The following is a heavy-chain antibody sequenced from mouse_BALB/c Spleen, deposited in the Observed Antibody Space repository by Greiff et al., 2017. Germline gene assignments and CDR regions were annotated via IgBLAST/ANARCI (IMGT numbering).Heavy chain of an antibody. Sequence: EVQVVESGGDLVKPGGSLKLSCAASGFTFSSYGMSWVRQTPDKRLEWVATISSGGSYTYYPDSVKGRFTISRDNAKNTLYLQMSSLKSEDTAMYYCARPHEGNYFDYWGQGTTLTVSS. V-gene: IGHV5-6*01. CDR3: ARPHEGNYFDY. CDR2: ISSGGSYT. CDR1: GFTFSSYG. J-gene: IGHJ2*01.